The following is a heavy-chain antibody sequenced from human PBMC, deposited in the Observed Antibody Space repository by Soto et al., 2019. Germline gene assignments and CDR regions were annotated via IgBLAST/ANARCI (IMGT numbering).Heavy chain of an antibody. CDR3: ARGMVRGVIVFWFDP. Sequence: PSETLSLTCAVYGGSFSGYYWSWIRQPPGKGLEWIGEINHSGSTNYNPSLKSRVTISVDTSKNQFSLKLSSVTAADTAVYYCARGMVRGVIVFWFDPWGQGTLVTVSS. D-gene: IGHD3-10*01. V-gene: IGHV4-34*01. CDR1: GGSFSGYY. J-gene: IGHJ5*02. CDR2: INHSGST.